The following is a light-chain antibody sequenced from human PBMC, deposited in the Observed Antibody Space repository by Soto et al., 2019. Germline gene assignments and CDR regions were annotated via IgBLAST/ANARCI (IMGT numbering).Light chain of an antibody. Sequence: EIVMTQSPATLSVSPGERATLSCRASQSISSDVAWYQQKPGQGPRLLIYGASTTATGIPARFSGSGSGTDFTLTISRLEPEDFAVYYCQQYNNWPRTFGQGTKGDIK. CDR2: GAS. CDR3: QQYNNWPRT. J-gene: IGKJ1*01. CDR1: QSISSD. V-gene: IGKV3-15*01.